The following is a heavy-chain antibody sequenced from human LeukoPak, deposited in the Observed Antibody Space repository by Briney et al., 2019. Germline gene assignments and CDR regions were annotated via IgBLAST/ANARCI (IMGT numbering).Heavy chain of an antibody. CDR2: IYYSGST. CDR1: GGSISSSSYH. J-gene: IGHJ3*02. CDR3: ARHRGPGAVGDAFDI. V-gene: IGHV4-39*01. Sequence: SETLSLTCTVSGGSISSSSYHWGWIRQPPGKGLEWIGSIYYSGSTYYNPSLKSRVTISVDTSKNQFSLKLSSVTAADTAVYYCARHRGPGAVGDAFDIWGQGTMVTVSS. D-gene: IGHD3-16*01.